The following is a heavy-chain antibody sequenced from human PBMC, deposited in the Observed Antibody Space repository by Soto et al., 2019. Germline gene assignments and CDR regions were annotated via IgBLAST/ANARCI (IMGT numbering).Heavy chain of an antibody. Sequence: QVQLVESGGGVVQPGRSLRLSCAASGFTFSSYVMHWVRQAPGKGLEWVAVLWYDGNKKYYADSVKGRFTISRDTSKNTLYLQMNSLRAEDTAVYYCARDLDGGYDGSGSYPADPWGQGTLVIVSS. CDR2: LWYDGNKK. V-gene: IGHV3-33*01. D-gene: IGHD3-10*01. CDR1: GFTFSSYV. CDR3: ARDLDGGYDGSGSYPADP. J-gene: IGHJ5*02.